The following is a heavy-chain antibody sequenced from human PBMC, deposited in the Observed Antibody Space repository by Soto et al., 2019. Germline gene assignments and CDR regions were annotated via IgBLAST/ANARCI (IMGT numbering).Heavy chain of an antibody. CDR3: AREGIAARLDY. V-gene: IGHV4-31*03. J-gene: IGHJ4*02. D-gene: IGHD6-13*01. CDR1: GGSISSGGYY. Sequence: SETLSLTCTVSGGSISSGGYYWSWIRQHPGKGLEWIGYIYYSGSTYYNPSLKSRVTMSVDTSKNQFSLKLSSVTAADTAVYYCAREGIAARLDYWGQGTLVTVSS. CDR2: IYYSGST.